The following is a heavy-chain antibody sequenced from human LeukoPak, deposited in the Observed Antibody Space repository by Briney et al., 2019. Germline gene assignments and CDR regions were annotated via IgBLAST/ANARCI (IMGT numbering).Heavy chain of an antibody. Sequence: PGRSLRLSCTASGFTFSSYGMHWVRQAPGKGLEWVAVISYDGSNKYYADSVKGRFTISRDNSKNTLYLQMNSLRAEDTAVYYCAKDLLYRGSGPTKNTFDIWGQGTMVTVSS. V-gene: IGHV3-30*18. D-gene: IGHD6-19*01. CDR3: AKDLLYRGSGPTKNTFDI. J-gene: IGHJ3*02. CDR2: ISYDGSNK. CDR1: GFTFSSYG.